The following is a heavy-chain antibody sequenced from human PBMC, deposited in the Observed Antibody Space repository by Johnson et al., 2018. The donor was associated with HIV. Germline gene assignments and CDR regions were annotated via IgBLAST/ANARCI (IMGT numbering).Heavy chain of an antibody. J-gene: IGHJ3*02. Sequence: VQLVESGGGVVRPGGSLRVSCAASGFIFDDYAMSWVRQAPGKGLEWVSGINWNGGSTGYADSVKGRFTISRDNAKNSLYLQMNSLRAEDTAVYYCARAPRAFCDGDCYPNAFGIWGQGTMVTVSS. CDR1: GFIFDDYA. V-gene: IGHV3-20*04. D-gene: IGHD2-21*02. CDR2: INWNGGST. CDR3: ARAPRAFCDGDCYPNAFGI.